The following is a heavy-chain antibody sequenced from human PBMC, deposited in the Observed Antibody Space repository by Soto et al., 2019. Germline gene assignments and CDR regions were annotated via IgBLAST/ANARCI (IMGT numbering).Heavy chain of an antibody. Sequence: ASVKVSCKASGYTFTGYYMHWVRQAPGQGLEWMGWINPNSGGTNYAQKFQGRVTMTRDTSISTAYMELSRLRSDDTAVYYCATASWSSGWFNGWFDPWGQGTLVTAPQ. D-gene: IGHD6-19*01. J-gene: IGHJ5*02. V-gene: IGHV1-2*02. CDR2: INPNSGGT. CDR1: GYTFTGYY. CDR3: ATASWSSGWFNGWFDP.